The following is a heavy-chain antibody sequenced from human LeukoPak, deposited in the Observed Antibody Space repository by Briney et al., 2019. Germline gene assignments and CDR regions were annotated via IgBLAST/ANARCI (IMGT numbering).Heavy chain of an antibody. V-gene: IGHV3-74*01. J-gene: IGHJ4*02. CDR2: INSDGSST. CDR1: GFTFSSYW. D-gene: IGHD5-12*01. CDR3: AREGGYSGYDPDY. Sequence: GGSLRLSCAASGFTFSSYWMHWVRQAPGKGLVWVSRINSDGSSTSYADSVKGRFTISRDNAKNTLCLQMNSLRAEDTAVYYCAREGGYSGYDPDYWGQGTLVTVSS.